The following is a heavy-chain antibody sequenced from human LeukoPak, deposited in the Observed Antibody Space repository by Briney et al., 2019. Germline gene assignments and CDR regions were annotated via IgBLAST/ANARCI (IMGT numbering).Heavy chain of an antibody. Sequence: GGSLRLSCAASGFTFSTYWMYWVRQAPGKGLEWMANIKTDGSEKYYVDSVKGRFTISRDNAKNSLYLQMNSLRAEDTAVYCCASASSYFDPWGQGTLVTVSS. J-gene: IGHJ5*02. V-gene: IGHV3-7*01. D-gene: IGHD2-2*01. CDR2: IKTDGSEK. CDR3: ASASSYFDP. CDR1: GFTFSTYW.